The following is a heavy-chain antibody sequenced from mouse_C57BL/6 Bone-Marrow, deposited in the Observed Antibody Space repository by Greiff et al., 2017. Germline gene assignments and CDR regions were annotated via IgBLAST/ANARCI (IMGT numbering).Heavy chain of an antibody. CDR3: TRSLIYYGTNY. J-gene: IGHJ2*01. CDR1: GFNIKDYY. V-gene: IGHV14-2*01. Sequence: EVQGVESGAELVKPGASVKLSCTASGFNIKDYYIHWVKQRTEQGLEWIGRIDPEDGDTKYAPKFPDKATITADTSSNTAYLQLSSLTSEDTAVYYCTRSLIYYGTNYWGQGTTLTVSS. CDR2: IDPEDGDT. D-gene: IGHD1-1*01.